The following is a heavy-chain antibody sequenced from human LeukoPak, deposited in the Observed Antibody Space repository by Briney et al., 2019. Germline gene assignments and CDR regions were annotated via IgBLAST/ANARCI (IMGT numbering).Heavy chain of an antibody. J-gene: IGHJ4*02. Sequence: RASVKVSCKASGYTFTSYDINWVRQATGQGPEWMGWMNPSSGDTGYAQNFQGRVTMTRDTSITTAYMELRSLTSVDTAVYYCARGTPSGWYGAVYWGQGSLVTVSS. V-gene: IGHV1-8*01. D-gene: IGHD6-19*01. CDR3: ARGTPSGWYGAVY. CDR1: GYTFTSYD. CDR2: MNPSSGDT.